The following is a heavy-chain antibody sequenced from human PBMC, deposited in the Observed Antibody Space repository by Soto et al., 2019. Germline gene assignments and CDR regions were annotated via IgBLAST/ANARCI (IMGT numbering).Heavy chain of an antibody. V-gene: IGHV3-23*01. CDR2: ISGSGGST. D-gene: IGHD3-10*01. CDR3: AKHFVNGEVDY. CDR1: GFTFSSYA. Sequence: EVQLLESGGGLVQPGGSLRLSCAASGFTFSSYAMSWVRQAPGKGLEWVSIISGSGGSTFYADSVKGRFTISRDNSKNTLYLQMNSLTAEDTALYYCAKHFVNGEVDYWGQGTLVTVSS. J-gene: IGHJ4*02.